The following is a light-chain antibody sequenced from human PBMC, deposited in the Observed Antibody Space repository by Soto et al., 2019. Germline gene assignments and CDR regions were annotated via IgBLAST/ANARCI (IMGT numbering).Light chain of an antibody. CDR1: QSVSSY. J-gene: IGKJ2*01. CDR2: DAS. V-gene: IGKV3-11*01. Sequence: EIVLTQSPATLSLSPGERATLSCRASQSVSSYLAWYQQKPGQAPRLLIYDASNRATSIPARFSGSGSGTEFTLTISSLEPEDFAVYYCQQRSNAPPTFGQGTKLEIK. CDR3: QQRSNAPPT.